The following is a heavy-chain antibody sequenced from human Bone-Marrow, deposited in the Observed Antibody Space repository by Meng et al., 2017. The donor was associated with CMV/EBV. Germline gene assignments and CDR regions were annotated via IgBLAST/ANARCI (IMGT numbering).Heavy chain of an antibody. Sequence: LRLSCTVSGGSISSGDYYWSWIRQPPGKGLEWIGYIYYSGGTYYNPSLKSRVTISVDTSKNQFSLKLSSVTAADTAVYYCARALEEEGYCSSTSCPKALLYFDYWGQGTLVTVSS. D-gene: IGHD2-2*01. V-gene: IGHV4-31*03. CDR2: IYYSGGT. CDR3: ARALEEEGYCSSTSCPKALLYFDY. J-gene: IGHJ4*02. CDR1: GGSISSGDYY.